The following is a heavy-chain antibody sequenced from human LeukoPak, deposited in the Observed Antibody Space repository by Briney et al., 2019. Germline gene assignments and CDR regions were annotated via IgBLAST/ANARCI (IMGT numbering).Heavy chain of an antibody. Sequence: ASVKVSCKASGYTFTSYAMNWVRQAPGQGLEWMGWINTNTGNPTYAQGFTGRFVFSLDTSVSTAYLQISSLKAEDTAVYYCARRTMVYAIEWDYYYYYMDVWGKGTTVTVSS. D-gene: IGHD2-8*01. J-gene: IGHJ6*03. V-gene: IGHV7-4-1*02. CDR2: INTNTGNP. CDR1: GYTFTSYA. CDR3: ARRTMVYAIEWDYYYYYMDV.